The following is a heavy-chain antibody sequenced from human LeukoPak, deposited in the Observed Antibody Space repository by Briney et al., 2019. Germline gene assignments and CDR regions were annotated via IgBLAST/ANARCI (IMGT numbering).Heavy chain of an antibody. CDR1: GGSISSGGYY. V-gene: IGHV4-31*03. D-gene: IGHD3-10*01. J-gene: IGHJ4*02. CDR2: IYYSGST. CDR3: ARDGGYGSGSYYLHY. Sequence: SETLSLTCTVSGGSISSGGYYWNWIRQHPGRGLEWIGYIYYSGSTYYNPSLKSRITISVDTSKNQFSLKLSSVTAADTAVYYCARDGGYGSGSYYLHYWGQGTLVTVSS.